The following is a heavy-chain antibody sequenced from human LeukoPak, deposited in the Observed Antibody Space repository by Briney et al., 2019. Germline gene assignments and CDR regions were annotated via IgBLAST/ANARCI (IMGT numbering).Heavy chain of an antibody. V-gene: IGHV3-48*03. J-gene: IGHJ5*02. CDR1: GFTFSSYE. D-gene: IGHD4-17*01. CDR3: ARDLGDYGDSGWFDP. Sequence: PGGSLRLSCAASGFTFSSYEMNWVRQAPGKGLEWVSYISSSAGTTYYADSVKGRFTISRDNAKNSLYLQMNSLRAEDTAVYYCARDLGDYGDSGWFDPWGQGTLVTVSS. CDR2: ISSSAGTT.